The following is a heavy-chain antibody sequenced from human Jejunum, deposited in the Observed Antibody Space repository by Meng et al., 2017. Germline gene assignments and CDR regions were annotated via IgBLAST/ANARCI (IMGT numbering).Heavy chain of an antibody. J-gene: IGHJ4*02. CDR2: INGDGSNT. CDR1: GFTFSSYW. Sequence: GESLKISCAASGFTFSSYWMHWVRQAPGKGLVWVSRINGDGSNTNYADSVKGRVTISRDNAKNTVYLQLNSLGVEDTAVYYCVRDGSHSGSGSYYNIEDVGHWGQGTLVTGSS. V-gene: IGHV3-74*01. CDR3: VRDGSHSGSGSYYNIEDVGH. D-gene: IGHD3-10*01.